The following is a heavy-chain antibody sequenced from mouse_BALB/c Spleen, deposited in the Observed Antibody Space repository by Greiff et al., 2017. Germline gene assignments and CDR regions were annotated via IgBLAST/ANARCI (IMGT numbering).Heavy chain of an antibody. J-gene: IGHJ2*01. Sequence: QVQLQQPGAELVKPGASVKLSCKASGYTFTSYWMHWVKQRPGPGLEWIGEINPSNGRTNYNEKFKSKATLTVDKSSSTAYMQLSSLTSEDSAVYYCARFTTVVDYWGQGTTLTVSS. CDR3: ARFTTVVDY. V-gene: IGHV1S81*02. D-gene: IGHD1-1*01. CDR1: GYTFTSYW. CDR2: INPSNGRT.